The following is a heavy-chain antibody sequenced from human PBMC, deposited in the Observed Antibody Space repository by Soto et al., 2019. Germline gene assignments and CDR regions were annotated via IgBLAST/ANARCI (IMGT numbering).Heavy chain of an antibody. D-gene: IGHD3-10*01. J-gene: IGHJ6*02. Sequence: ASVKVSCKASGYTFTGYYMHWVRQASGQGLEWMGWINPNSGGTNYAQKFQGWVTMTRDTSISTAYMQLSMLRSDDTAVYYCARGGSGSYYNVFGYYYGMDVWGQGTTVTVSS. V-gene: IGHV1-2*04. CDR1: GYTFTGYY. CDR3: ARGGSGSYYNVFGYYYGMDV. CDR2: INPNSGGT.